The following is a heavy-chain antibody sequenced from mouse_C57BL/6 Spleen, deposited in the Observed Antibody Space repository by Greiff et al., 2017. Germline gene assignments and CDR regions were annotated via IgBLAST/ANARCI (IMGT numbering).Heavy chain of an antibody. Sequence: QVQLQQSGPGLVQPSQSLSITCTVSGFSLTSYGVHWVRQSPGKGLEWLGVIWSGGSTDYNAAFISRLSISKDNSKGQVFFKMNSLQADDTAIYYCARNNDGSSYDYFDVWGTGTTVTVSS. CDR2: IWSGGST. J-gene: IGHJ1*03. CDR3: ARNNDGSSYDYFDV. D-gene: IGHD1-1*01. V-gene: IGHV2-2*01. CDR1: GFSLTSYG.